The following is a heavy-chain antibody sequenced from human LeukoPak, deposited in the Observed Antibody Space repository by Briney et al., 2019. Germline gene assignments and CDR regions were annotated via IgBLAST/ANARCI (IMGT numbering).Heavy chain of an antibody. Sequence: SETLSFTCTVSGGSISSSSYYWGWIRQPPGKGLEWIGTIYYSGSTYYNPSLKSRLTISVDTSKNQFSLKLISVTAADTAVYYCARSSFRAAGKGFDPWGQGTLVTVSS. CDR3: ARSSFRAAGKGFDP. CDR2: IYYSGST. V-gene: IGHV4-39*01. J-gene: IGHJ5*02. D-gene: IGHD6-13*01. CDR1: GGSISSSSYY.